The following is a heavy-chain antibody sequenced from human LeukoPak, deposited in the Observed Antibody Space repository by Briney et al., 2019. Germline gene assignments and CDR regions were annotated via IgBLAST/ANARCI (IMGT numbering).Heavy chain of an antibody. Sequence: SETLSLTCAVYGGSFSGCYWSWIRQPPGKGLEWIGSIYYSGNTYYNASLKSQVSISIDTSKNQFSLRLTSVTAADTAVYYCARQTGSGLFILPGGQGTLVTVSS. CDR3: ARQTGSGLFILP. CDR1: GGSFSGCY. J-gene: IGHJ4*02. CDR2: IYYSGNT. V-gene: IGHV4-34*01. D-gene: IGHD3/OR15-3a*01.